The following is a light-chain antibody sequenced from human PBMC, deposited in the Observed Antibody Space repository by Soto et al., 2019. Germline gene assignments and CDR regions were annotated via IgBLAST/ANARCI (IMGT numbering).Light chain of an antibody. V-gene: IGKV1-12*01. J-gene: IGKJ1*01. CDR3: QQANSFPWT. CDR1: QGISSW. CDR2: AAS. Sequence: DIQMTQSPSSVSASVGDRVTITCRASQGISSWLAWDQQKPGKAPKLLIYAASSLQSGDPSRFSGSGSGTEFTLTISSLQPEEFATYYCQQANSFPWTFGQGTKVEIK.